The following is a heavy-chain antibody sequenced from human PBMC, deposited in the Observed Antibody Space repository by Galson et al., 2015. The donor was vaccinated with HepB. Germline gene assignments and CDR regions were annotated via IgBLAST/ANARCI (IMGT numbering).Heavy chain of an antibody. Sequence: SLRLSCAASGFTFSSYSMNWVRQAPGKGLEWVSSISSSSYIYYADSVKGRFTISRDNAKNSLYLQMNSLRAEDTAVYYCAREGGIVVVPAADPDDAFDIWGQGTMVTVSS. J-gene: IGHJ3*02. CDR1: GFTFSSYS. CDR2: ISSSSYI. V-gene: IGHV3-21*01. CDR3: AREGGIVVVPAADPDDAFDI. D-gene: IGHD2-2*01.